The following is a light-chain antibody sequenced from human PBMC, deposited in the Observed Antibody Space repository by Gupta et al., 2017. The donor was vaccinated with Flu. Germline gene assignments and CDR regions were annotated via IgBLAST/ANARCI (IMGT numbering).Light chain of an antibody. CDR3: QSYDSSLSGPVV. Sequence: NIGAGYDVHWYQQLPGTAPKLPIYGNSNRPSGVPDRFSGSKSGTSASLAITGLQAEDEADYYCQSYDSSLSGPVVFGGGTKLTVL. CDR2: GNS. CDR1: NIGAGYD. V-gene: IGLV1-40*01. J-gene: IGLJ2*01.